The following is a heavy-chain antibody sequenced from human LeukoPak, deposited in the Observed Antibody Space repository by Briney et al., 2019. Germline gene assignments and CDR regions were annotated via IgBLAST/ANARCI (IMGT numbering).Heavy chain of an antibody. V-gene: IGHV4-59*05. J-gene: IGHJ3*02. CDR3: ARRRDYYDSSGSIGPHDAFDI. Sequence: SETLSLTCTVSGGSISSYYWSWIRQPPGKGLEWIGSIYYSGSTYYNPSLKSRVTISVDTSKNQFSLKLSSVTAADTAVYYCARRRDYYDSSGSIGPHDAFDIWGQGTMVTVSS. D-gene: IGHD3-22*01. CDR2: IYYSGST. CDR1: GGSISSYY.